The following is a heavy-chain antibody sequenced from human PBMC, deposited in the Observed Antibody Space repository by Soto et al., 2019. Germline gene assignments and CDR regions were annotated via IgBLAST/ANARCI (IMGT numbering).Heavy chain of an antibody. J-gene: IGHJ5*02. V-gene: IGHV4-59*08. CDR2: IHYSGST. CDR3: ARHTRYCSGGSCYNWLDP. Sequence: SETLSLTCTVSGGSISSFYWSWIRQPPGKGLEWIGYIHYSGSTNYNPSLKSRVTISVDTSKNQISLRLSSVTATDTAVYYCARHTRYCSGGSCYNWLDPWGQRTPVTVSS. CDR1: GGSISSFY. D-gene: IGHD2-15*01.